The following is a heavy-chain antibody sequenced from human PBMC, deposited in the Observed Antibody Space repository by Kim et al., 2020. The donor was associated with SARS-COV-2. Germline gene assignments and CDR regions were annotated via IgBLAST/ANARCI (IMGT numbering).Heavy chain of an antibody. CDR1: GFTFSSYA. D-gene: IGHD2-15*01. CDR3: ARAPWAARYIGYFDY. J-gene: IGHJ4*02. Sequence: GGSLRLSCAASGFTFSSYAMHWVRQAPGKGLEWVAVISYDGSNKYYADSVKGRFTISRDNSKNTLYLQMNSLRAEDTAVYYCARAPWAARYIGYFDYWGQGTLVTVSS. V-gene: IGHV3-30-3*01. CDR2: ISYDGSNK.